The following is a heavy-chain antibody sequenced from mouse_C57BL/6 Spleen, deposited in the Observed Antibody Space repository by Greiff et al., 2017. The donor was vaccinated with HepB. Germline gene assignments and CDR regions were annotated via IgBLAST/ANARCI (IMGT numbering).Heavy chain of an antibody. CDR2: ISSGGSYT. Sequence: EVQGVESGGDLVKPGGSLKLSCAASGFTFSSYGMSWVRQTPDKRLEWVATISSGGSYTYYPDSVKGRFTISRDNAKNTLYLQMSSLKSEDTAMYYCARGGIFYGNPAWFAYWGQGTLVTVSA. D-gene: IGHD2-1*01. CDR3: ARGGIFYGNPAWFAY. CDR1: GFTFSSYG. J-gene: IGHJ3*01. V-gene: IGHV5-6*01.